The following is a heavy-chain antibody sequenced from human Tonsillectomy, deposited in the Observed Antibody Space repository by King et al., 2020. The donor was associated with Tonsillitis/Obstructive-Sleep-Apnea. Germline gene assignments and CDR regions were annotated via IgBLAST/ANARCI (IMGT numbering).Heavy chain of an antibody. CDR2: IYYSGST. J-gene: IGHJ4*02. V-gene: IGHV4-31*03. CDR3: ARPPADYDFCSGYYSYFAT. D-gene: IGHD3-3*01. CDR1: GGSISSGGYY. Sequence: VQLQESGPGLVKPSQTLSLICTVSGGSISSGGYYWSWIRQHPGKGLEWIGYIYYSGSTYYNPSLRSRITISVDTSKNQFSLKLNSRTAADTAVYYCARPPADYDFCSGYYSYFATWGQGAMVIVSS.